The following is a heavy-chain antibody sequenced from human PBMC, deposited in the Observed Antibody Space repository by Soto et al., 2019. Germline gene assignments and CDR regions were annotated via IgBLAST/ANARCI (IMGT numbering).Heavy chain of an antibody. CDR1: GFTFSSYH. V-gene: IGHV3-48*02. J-gene: IGHJ4*02. D-gene: IGHD2-21*01. Sequence: EVQLVESGGGLVQPGGSLRLSCEASGFTFSSYHMNWVRQAPGKGLEWVSYISPSSGTIYYADSVKGRFTISRDNAKNSLLLQMNSLRDEDTAVYYCARDGGDGYNSGDYWGQGTLVTVSS. CDR2: ISPSSGTI. CDR3: ARDGGDGYNSGDY.